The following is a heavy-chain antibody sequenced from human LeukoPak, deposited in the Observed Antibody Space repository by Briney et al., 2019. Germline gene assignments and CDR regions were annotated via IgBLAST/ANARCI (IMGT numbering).Heavy chain of an antibody. CDR2: ISAYNGNT. CDR1: GYTFTSYG. CDR3: ARVMAPDFTMIVVLDY. Sequence: GASVKVSCKASGYTFTSYGISWVRQAPGQGLEWMGWISAYNGNTNYAQKLQGRVTMTTDTSTSTAYMELRSLRSDDTAVYYCARVMAPDFTMIVVLDYWGQGTLVTVSS. V-gene: IGHV1-18*01. D-gene: IGHD3-22*01. J-gene: IGHJ4*02.